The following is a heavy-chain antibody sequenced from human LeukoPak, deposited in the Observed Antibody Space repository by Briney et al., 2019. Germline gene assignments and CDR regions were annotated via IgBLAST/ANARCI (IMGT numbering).Heavy chain of an antibody. CDR2: ISYDGSNK. V-gene: IGHV3-30*04. J-gene: IGHJ4*02. CDR1: GFTFSSYA. D-gene: IGHD1-26*01. CDR3: ARDAKPRSYYFDY. Sequence: GGSLRLSCAASGFTFSSYAMHWVRQAPGKGLEWVAVISYDGSNKYYAYSVKGRFTISRDNSKNTLYLQMNSLRAEDTAVYYCARDAKPRSYYFDYWGQGTLVTVSS.